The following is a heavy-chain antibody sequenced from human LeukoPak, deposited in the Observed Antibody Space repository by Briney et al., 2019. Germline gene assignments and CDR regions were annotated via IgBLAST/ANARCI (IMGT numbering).Heavy chain of an antibody. CDR2: LNGGGDNS. V-gene: IGHV3-23*01. D-gene: IGHD1-26*01. CDR1: GFTFSSYS. CDR3: AKGPWDLGTFEY. Sequence: GGSLRLSCVVSGFTFSSYSMSWVRQVPGKGLEWVSTLNGGGDNSRSADSVMGRFSISRDNSKNTLDLQMSNLRAEDTGVYYCAKGPWDLGTFEYWGQGTLVTVSS. J-gene: IGHJ4*02.